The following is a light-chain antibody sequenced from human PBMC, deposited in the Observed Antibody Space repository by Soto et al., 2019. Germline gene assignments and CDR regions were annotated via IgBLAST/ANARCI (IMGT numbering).Light chain of an antibody. J-gene: IGLJ1*01. CDR2: EVS. Sequence: QSALTQPPSVSGSPGQSVTISCTGTSSDVGSYNRVSWYQQPPGTAPKLMIYEVSNRPSGVPDRFSGSKSGNTASLTISGLQAEDVADYYCSSCTSSSTYVFGTGTKLTVL. CDR3: SSCTSSSTYV. CDR1: SSDVGSYNR. V-gene: IGLV2-18*02.